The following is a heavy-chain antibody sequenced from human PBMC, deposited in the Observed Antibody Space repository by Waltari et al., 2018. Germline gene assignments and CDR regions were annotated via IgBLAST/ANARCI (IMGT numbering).Heavy chain of an antibody. J-gene: IGHJ4*02. V-gene: IGHV3-21*01. CDR3: ASGGWGFYLGY. CDR1: GCSFSTYS. D-gene: IGHD3-16*01. CDR2: ISADSSYR. Sequence: EVQLVESGGGLVTPGGSLRLSCAASGCSFSTYSMNWVRQAPGKGLEWISSISADSSYRHYAESVKGRFTVSRDNAKNSLSLQINSLRAEDTAVYYCASGGWGFYLGYWGQGALVTVSS.